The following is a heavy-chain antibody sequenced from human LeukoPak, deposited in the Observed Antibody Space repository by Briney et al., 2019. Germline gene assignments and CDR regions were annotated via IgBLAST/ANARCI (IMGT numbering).Heavy chain of an antibody. Sequence: SETLSLTCTVSGGSISSSSYYWSWIRQPPGKGLEWIGYIYYSGSTNYNPSLKSRVTISVDMSKNQFSLKLSSVTAADTAVYYCARRGYSYGGFDYWGQGTLVTVSS. V-gene: IGHV4-61*05. CDR3: ARRGYSYGGFDY. D-gene: IGHD5-18*01. J-gene: IGHJ4*02. CDR2: IYYSGST. CDR1: GGSISSSSYY.